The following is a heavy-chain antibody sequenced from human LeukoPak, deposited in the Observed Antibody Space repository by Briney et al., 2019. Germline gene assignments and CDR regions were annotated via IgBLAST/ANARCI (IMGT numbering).Heavy chain of an antibody. CDR3: ARGDCSGSICYSPMDV. CDR1: GYSINSGYY. J-gene: IGHJ6*03. V-gene: IGHV4-38-2*02. CDR2: IYRTGST. Sequence: SETLSLTCTVSGYSINSGYYWVWIRQPPGKGLEWIGSIYRTGSTNYNPSLKSRVTISVDTSKNQFSLKVSSVTAADTAVYYCARGDCSGSICYSPMDVWGTGTTVTVSS. D-gene: IGHD2-21*01.